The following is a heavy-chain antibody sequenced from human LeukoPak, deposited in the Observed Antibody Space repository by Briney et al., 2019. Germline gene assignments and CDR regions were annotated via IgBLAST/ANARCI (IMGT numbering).Heavy chain of an antibody. J-gene: IGHJ6*03. CDR2: IIPIFGTA. Sequence: GASVKVSCKASGDTFSSYAISWVRQAPGQGLEWMGGIIPIFGTANYAQKFQGRVTITTDESTSTAYMELSSLRSEDTAVYYCARELRAGHYMDVWGKGTTVTVSS. D-gene: IGHD3-16*01. CDR1: GDTFSSYA. V-gene: IGHV1-69*05. CDR3: ARELRAGHYMDV.